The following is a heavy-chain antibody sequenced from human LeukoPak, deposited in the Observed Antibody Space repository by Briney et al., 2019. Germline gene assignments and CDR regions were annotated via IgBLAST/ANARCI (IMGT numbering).Heavy chain of an antibody. V-gene: IGHV4-4*09. D-gene: IGHD6-19*01. Sequence: SETLSLTCTVSGGSISSYYWSWIRQPPGKGLEWIGNIYTSGNTNYNPSLKSQVAISVDTSKNQFSLKLHSVTAADTAVYYCARPYSSGWSGAFDIWGQGTMVTVSS. J-gene: IGHJ3*02. CDR3: ARPYSSGWSGAFDI. CDR2: IYTSGNT. CDR1: GGSISSYY.